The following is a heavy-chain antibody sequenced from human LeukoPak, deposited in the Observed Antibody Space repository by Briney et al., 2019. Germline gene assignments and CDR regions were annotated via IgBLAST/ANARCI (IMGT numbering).Heavy chain of an antibody. CDR1: GFTFSRYW. Sequence: GGSLRLSCAASGFTFSRYWMQWVRQAPGKGLVWVSHIVSDGSSTTYADSVKGRYTTPRDNAKHTLYLQMNSLRAKDTAVYYCVRDNYGVDYWGQGTLVTVSS. D-gene: IGHD3-10*01. J-gene: IGHJ4*02. CDR3: VRDNYGVDY. CDR2: IVSDGSST. V-gene: IGHV3-74*03.